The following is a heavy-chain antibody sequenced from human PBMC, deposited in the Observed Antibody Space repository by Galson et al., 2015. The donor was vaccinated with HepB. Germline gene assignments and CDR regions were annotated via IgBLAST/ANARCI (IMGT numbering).Heavy chain of an antibody. CDR3: ARPIYGSGSLTCAY. V-gene: IGHV3-30-3*01. Sequence: SLRLSCAASGFPFNNYALHWVRQAPGKGLEWVSVILYDGSKKFYADSVKGRLTISRDDSKKTLYLEMNSLRPEDTAVYYCARPIYGSGSLTCAYWGQGTLVTVSS. CDR1: GFPFNNYA. D-gene: IGHD3-10*01. CDR2: ILYDGSKK. J-gene: IGHJ4*02.